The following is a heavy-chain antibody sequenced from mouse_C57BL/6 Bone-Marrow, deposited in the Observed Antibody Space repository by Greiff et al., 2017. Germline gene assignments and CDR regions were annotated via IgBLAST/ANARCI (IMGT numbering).Heavy chain of an antibody. Sequence: QVQLQQPGAELVKPGASVKMSCKASGYTFTSYWITWVKPRPGQGLEWIGDSYPGSGSTNYNEKFKSKATLPVDTSSSTAYMQLSSLTSEDSAVYYCARRDYGSSPLAMNYWGQGTSVTVSS. CDR1: GYTFTSYW. D-gene: IGHD1-1*01. CDR2: SYPGSGST. J-gene: IGHJ4*01. CDR3: ARRDYGSSPLAMNY. V-gene: IGHV1-55*01.